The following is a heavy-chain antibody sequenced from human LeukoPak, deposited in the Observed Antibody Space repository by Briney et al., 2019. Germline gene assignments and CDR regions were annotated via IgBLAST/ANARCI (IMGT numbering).Heavy chain of an antibody. CDR1: GGSISSYY. CDR2: IYYSGST. V-gene: IGHV4-59*01. J-gene: IGHJ3*02. D-gene: IGHD3-16*01. CDR3: ARDFGVAAFDI. Sequence: PSETLSLTCTVPGGSISSYYWSWIRQPPGNGLEWIGYIYYSGSTNYNPSLKSRVTISVDTSKNQFSLKLSSVTAADTAVYYCARDFGVAAFDIWGQGTMVTVSS.